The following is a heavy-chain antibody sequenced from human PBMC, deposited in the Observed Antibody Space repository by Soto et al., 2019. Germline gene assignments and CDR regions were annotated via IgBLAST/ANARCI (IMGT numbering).Heavy chain of an antibody. Sequence: QVQLQESGPGLVKPSETLSLTCTVSGGSVSSGSYYWSWIRQPPGKGLEWIGYIYYSGSTNYNPSLKSRVTISVDTSKNQFSLKLSSVTAADTAVYYCAIPLYNYGPMDVWGQGTTVTVSS. CDR1: GGSVSSGSYY. CDR2: IYYSGST. CDR3: AIPLYNYGPMDV. J-gene: IGHJ6*02. D-gene: IGHD5-18*01. V-gene: IGHV4-61*01.